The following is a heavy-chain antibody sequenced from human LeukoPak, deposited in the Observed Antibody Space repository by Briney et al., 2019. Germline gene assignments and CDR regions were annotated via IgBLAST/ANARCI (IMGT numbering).Heavy chain of an antibody. CDR2: ISSSSSTI. Sequence: QAGGSLRLSCAASGFTFSSYSMNWVRQAPGKGLEWVSYISSSSSTIYYADSVKGRFTISRDNAKNSLYLQMNSLRDDDSAAYFCARVYLERLTAGYFDHWGQGTQVTVSP. D-gene: IGHD2-8*01. CDR3: ARVYLERLTAGYFDH. V-gene: IGHV3-48*02. J-gene: IGHJ4*02. CDR1: GFTFSSYS.